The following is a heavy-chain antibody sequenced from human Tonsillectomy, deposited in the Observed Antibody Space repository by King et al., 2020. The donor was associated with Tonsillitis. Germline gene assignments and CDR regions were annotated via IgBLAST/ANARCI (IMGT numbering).Heavy chain of an antibody. CDR1: GFTFNTYW. CDR3: AGGTRDILTTYNFDS. V-gene: IGHV3-7*04. CDR2: INKDGSEK. J-gene: IGHJ4*02. D-gene: IGHD3-9*01. Sequence: DVQLVESGGGLVQPGGSLRLSCAASGFTFNTYWMSWVRQAPGKGLEWVANINKDGSEKYYVDSVKGRFTISRDNAKNSLYLQLSSLRAEDTAVYYCAGGTRDILTTYNFDSWGQGTLVTVSS.